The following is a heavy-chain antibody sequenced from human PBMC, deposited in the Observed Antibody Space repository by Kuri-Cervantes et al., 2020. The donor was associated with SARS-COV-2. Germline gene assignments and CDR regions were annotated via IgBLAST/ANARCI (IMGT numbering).Heavy chain of an antibody. CDR3: ARRWFDFWSGYYIFDY. V-gene: IGHV4-38-2*01. D-gene: IGHD3-3*01. J-gene: IGHJ4*02. Sequence: SETLSLTCAVSRYSISSGYYWGWIRQPPGKGLEWIGSIYHSGSTYYNPSLKSRVTISVDTSKNQFSRKLSSVTAADTAVYYCARRWFDFWSGYYIFDYWGQGTLVTVSS. CDR1: RYSISSGYY. CDR2: IYHSGST.